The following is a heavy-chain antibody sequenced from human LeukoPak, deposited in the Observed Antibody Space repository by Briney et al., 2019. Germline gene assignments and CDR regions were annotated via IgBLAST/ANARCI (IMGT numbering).Heavy chain of an antibody. D-gene: IGHD6-13*01. CDR2: ISPSGGST. CDR3: ARDGSYSSSWYFDY. V-gene: IGHV1-46*01. Sequence: GASVKVSCKAFGYTFTSNYMHWVRQAPGQGPEWMGVISPSGGSTTYAQKFQGRVTLTRDMSTSTDYLELSSLRSEDTAVYYCARDGSYSSSWYFDYWGQGTLVTVSS. CDR1: GYTFTSNY. J-gene: IGHJ4*02.